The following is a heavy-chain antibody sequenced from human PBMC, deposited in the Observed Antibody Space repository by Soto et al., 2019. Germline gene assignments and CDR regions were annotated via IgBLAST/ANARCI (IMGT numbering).Heavy chain of an antibody. Sequence: GASVKVSCKASGGTFSIYAISWVRQAPGQGLEWMGGIIPIFGTANYAQKFQGRVTITADESTSTAYMELSSLRSDDTAVYYCAGGGEVCRGVGCNLDFGVFDFGAQGTMVTVPS. CDR3: AGGGEVCRGVGCNLDFGVFDF. CDR1: GGTFSIYA. J-gene: IGHJ3*01. V-gene: IGHV1-69*13. D-gene: IGHD2-15*01. CDR2: IIPIFGTA.